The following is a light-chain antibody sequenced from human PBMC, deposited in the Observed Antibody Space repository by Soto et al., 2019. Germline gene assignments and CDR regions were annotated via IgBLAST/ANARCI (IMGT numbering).Light chain of an antibody. CDR3: QQYDNLSWT. V-gene: IGKV3-20*01. CDR2: DAS. CDR1: QTVRNNY. J-gene: IGKJ1*01. Sequence: EFVLTQSPGTLSLSPGERATLSCRASQTVRNNYLAWYQQKPGQAPRLLIYDASSRATGIPDRFSGGGSGTDFTLTISRLEPEDFAVYFCQQYDNLSWTFGQGTKVDIK.